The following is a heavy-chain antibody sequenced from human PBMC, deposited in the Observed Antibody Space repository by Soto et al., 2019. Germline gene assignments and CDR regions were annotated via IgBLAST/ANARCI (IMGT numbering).Heavy chain of an antibody. CDR1: GFTFSSYA. CDR2: ISSSGGST. Sequence: GGSLRLSCAASGFTFSSYAMSWVRQAPGKGLEWVSAISSSGGSTYYADSVKGRFTISRDNSKNTLYLQMNSLRAEDTAVYYCAKSSRGGSAFDIWGQGTMVTVSS. V-gene: IGHV3-23*01. D-gene: IGHD2-15*01. CDR3: AKSSRGGSAFDI. J-gene: IGHJ3*02.